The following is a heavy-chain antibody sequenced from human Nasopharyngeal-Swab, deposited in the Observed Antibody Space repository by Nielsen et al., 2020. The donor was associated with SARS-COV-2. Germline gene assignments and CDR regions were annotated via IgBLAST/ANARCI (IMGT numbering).Heavy chain of an antibody. V-gene: IGHV3-11*06. D-gene: IGHD6-19*01. Sequence: WIRQPPGKGLEWVSYISSSSSYTNYADSVKGRFTISRDNAKNSLYLQMNSLRAEDTAVYYCARERAVEWLVPGDAFDIWGQGTMVTVSS. CDR3: ARERAVEWLVPGDAFDI. J-gene: IGHJ3*02. CDR2: ISSSSSYT.